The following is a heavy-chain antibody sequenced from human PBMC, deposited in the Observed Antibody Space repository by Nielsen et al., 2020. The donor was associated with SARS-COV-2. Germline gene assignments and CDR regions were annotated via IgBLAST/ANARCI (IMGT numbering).Heavy chain of an antibody. D-gene: IGHD3-10*01. J-gene: IGHJ5*02. CDR1: GGSISSYY. CDR2: IYYSGST. Sequence: SETLSLTCTVSGGSISSYYWSWIRQPPGKGLEWIRYIYYSGSTNYNPSLKSRVTISVDTSKNQFSLKLSSVTAADTAVYYCARGVPMVRGVDPWGQGTLVTVSS. V-gene: IGHV4-59*01. CDR3: ARGVPMVRGVDP.